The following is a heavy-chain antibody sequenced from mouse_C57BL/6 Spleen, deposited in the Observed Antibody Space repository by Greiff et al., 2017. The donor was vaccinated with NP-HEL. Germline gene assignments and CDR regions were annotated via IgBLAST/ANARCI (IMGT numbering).Heavy chain of an antibody. Sequence: EVKLVESGGGLVKPGGSLKLSCPASGFPFSDYGMHWVRQAPEKGLAWVAYISSGSSTIYYADTVKCRFTISRDNSKNNLFLQMTSLRSEDTAMYYCARKTIVRYWYFDVWGTGTTVTVSS. CDR2: ISSGSSTI. CDR3: ARKTIVRYWYFDV. D-gene: IGHD2-5*01. J-gene: IGHJ1*03. CDR1: GFPFSDYG. V-gene: IGHV5-17*01.